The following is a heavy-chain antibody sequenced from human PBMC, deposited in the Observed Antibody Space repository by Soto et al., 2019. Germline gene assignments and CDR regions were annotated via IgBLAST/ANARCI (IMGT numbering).Heavy chain of an antibody. CDR2: IYYSGST. CDR3: AREIRIAAAGSWYHWFDP. CDR1: GGSISSYY. J-gene: IGHJ5*02. V-gene: IGHV4-59*01. D-gene: IGHD6-13*01. Sequence: SETLSLTCTVSGGSISSYYWSWIRQPPGKGLEWIGYIYYSGSTNYNPSLKSRVTISVDTSKNQFSLKLSSVTAADTAVYYCAREIRIAAAGSWYHWFDPWGQGTLVTVS.